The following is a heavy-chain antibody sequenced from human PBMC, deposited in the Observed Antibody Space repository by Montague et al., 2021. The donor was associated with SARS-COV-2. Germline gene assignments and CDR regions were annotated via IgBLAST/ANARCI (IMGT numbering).Heavy chain of an antibody. Sequence: SLRLSCAASGFTFDDYATHWVRQAPGKGLEWVSGISWNSGNIGYADSVKGRFTISRDNAKNSLYLQMNSLRAEDTALYYCAKGEIGSGWYGAFDIWGQGTMVTVSS. V-gene: IGHV3-9*01. CDR2: ISWNSGNI. J-gene: IGHJ3*02. CDR3: AKGEIGSGWYGAFDI. CDR1: GFTFDDYA. D-gene: IGHD6-19*01.